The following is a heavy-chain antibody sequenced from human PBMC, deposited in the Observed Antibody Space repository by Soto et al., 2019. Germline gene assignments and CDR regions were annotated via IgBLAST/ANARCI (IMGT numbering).Heavy chain of an antibody. V-gene: IGHV4-34*01. Sequence: SETLSLTCAVYGGSFSGYYWSWIRQPPGKGLEWIGEINHSGSTNYNPSLKSRVTISVDTSKNQFSLKLSSVTAADTAVYYCARGPTPLRYFDWLGSYYYGMDVWGQGTTVTVSS. J-gene: IGHJ6*02. CDR3: ARGPTPLRYFDWLGSYYYGMDV. CDR2: INHSGST. D-gene: IGHD3-9*01. CDR1: GGSFSGYY.